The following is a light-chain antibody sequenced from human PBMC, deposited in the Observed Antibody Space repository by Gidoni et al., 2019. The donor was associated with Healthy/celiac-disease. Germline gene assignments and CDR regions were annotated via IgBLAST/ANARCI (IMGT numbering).Light chain of an antibody. CDR1: SSDVGSYNL. CDR3: CSYAGSSSYV. Sequence: ALTQPPSVSGSPAHSTTLSCTATSSDVGSYNLASWYQQHPGKAPKLMIYEGSKRPSGVSNRFSGSKSGNTASLTISGLQAEDEADYYGCSYAGSSSYVFGTGTKVTVL. V-gene: IGLV2-23*01. J-gene: IGLJ1*01. CDR2: EGS.